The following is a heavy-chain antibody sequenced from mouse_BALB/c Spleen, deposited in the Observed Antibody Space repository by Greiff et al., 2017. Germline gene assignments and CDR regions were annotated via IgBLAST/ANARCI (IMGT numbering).Heavy chain of an antibody. J-gene: IGHJ4*01. CDR2: IDPKNGDT. D-gene: IGHD2-4*01. CDR3: NAGLVITTAMDY. Sequence: EVKLVESGAELVRSGASVKLSCTASGFNIKDYYMHWVKQRPEQGLEWIGWIDPKNGDTEYAPKFQGKATMTADTSSNTAYLQLSSLTSEDTAVYYCNAGLVITTAMDYWGQGTSVTVSS. V-gene: IGHV14-4*02. CDR1: GFNIKDYY.